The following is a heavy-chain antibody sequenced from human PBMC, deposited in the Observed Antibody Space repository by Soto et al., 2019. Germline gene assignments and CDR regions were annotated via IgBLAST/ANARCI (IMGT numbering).Heavy chain of an antibody. D-gene: IGHD5-12*01. V-gene: IGHV4-59*01. CDR1: GGSISSYY. J-gene: IGHJ4*02. Sequence: PSETLSLTCTVSGGSISSYYWSWIRQPPGKGLEWIGYIYYSGSTNYNPSLKSRVTMSVDTSKNQFSLKLSSVTAADTAVYYCAREEERWLYFDYWGQGTLVTVSS. CDR2: IYYSGST. CDR3: AREEERWLYFDY.